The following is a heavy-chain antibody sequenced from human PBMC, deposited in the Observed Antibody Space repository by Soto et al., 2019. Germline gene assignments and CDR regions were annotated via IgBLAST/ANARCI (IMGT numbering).Heavy chain of an antibody. J-gene: IGHJ4*02. CDR3: AISQPMYYDFWSGYRSLFGY. V-gene: IGHV4-39*01. CDR1: GGSISSSSYY. CDR2: IYYSGST. D-gene: IGHD3-3*01. Sequence: QLQLQESGPGLVKPSETLSLTCTVSGGSISSSSYYWGWIRQPPGKGLEWIGSIYYSGSTYYNPSLNSRVTIAVDTSTYQFSLKLSSVTAADTAVYYFAISQPMYYDFWSGYRSLFGYWGQGTLVTLSS.